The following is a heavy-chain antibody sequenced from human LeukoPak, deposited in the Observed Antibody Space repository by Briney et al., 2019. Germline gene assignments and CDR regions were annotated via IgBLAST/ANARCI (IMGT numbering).Heavy chain of an antibody. CDR1: GGSISSSSYY. Sequence: PSETLSLTCTVSGGSISSSSYYWGWIRQPPGKGLEWIGSIYYSGSTYYNPSLKSRVTISVDTSKNQFSLKLSSVTAADTAVYYCARHGLLWFGESSDYWGQGTLVTVSS. CDR2: IYYSGST. J-gene: IGHJ4*02. D-gene: IGHD3-10*01. CDR3: ARHGLLWFGESSDY. V-gene: IGHV4-39*01.